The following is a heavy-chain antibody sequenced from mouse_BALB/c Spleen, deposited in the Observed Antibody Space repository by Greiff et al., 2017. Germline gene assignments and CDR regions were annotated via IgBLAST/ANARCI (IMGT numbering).Heavy chain of an antibody. CDR1: GFTFSSFG. V-gene: IGHV5-17*02. CDR2: ISSGSSTI. J-gene: IGHJ4*01. Sequence: EVHLVESGGGLVQPGGSRKLSCAASGFTFSSFGMHWVRQAPEKGLEWVAYISSGSSTIYYADTVKGRFTISRDNPKNTLFLQMTSLRSEDTAMYYCARRGVYYGNYDAMDYWGQGTSVTVSS. CDR3: ARRGVYYGNYDAMDY. D-gene: IGHD2-1*01.